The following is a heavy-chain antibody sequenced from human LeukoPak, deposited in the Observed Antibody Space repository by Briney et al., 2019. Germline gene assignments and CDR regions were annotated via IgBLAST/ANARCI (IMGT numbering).Heavy chain of an antibody. J-gene: IGHJ4*02. CDR3: AKDRGVTPIPFDY. D-gene: IGHD2-21*02. CDR2: ISGSGDNT. V-gene: IGHV3-23*01. CDR1: GFSFNNYA. Sequence: GGSLSLSCAAFGFSFNNYAMSWVRQAPGKGLEWVSAISGSGDNTYYADSVKGRFTISRDISKNRLYLQMNSLRAEDTAIYYCAKDRGVTPIPFDYWGQGTLVTVSS.